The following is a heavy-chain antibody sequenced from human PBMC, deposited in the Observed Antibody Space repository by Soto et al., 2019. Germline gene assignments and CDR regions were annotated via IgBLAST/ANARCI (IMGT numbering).Heavy chain of an antibody. CDR2: IIPIFGTA. CDR1: GGTFSSYA. V-gene: IGHV1-69*13. Sequence: ASVKVSCKASGGTFSSYAISWVRQAPGQGLEWMGGIIPIFGTANYAQKFQGRVTITADESTSTAYMELSSLRSEDTAVYYCARESVTGARGGTAFGIWGQGTMVTVSS. D-gene: IGHD1-20*01. J-gene: IGHJ3*02. CDR3: ARESVTGARGGTAFGI.